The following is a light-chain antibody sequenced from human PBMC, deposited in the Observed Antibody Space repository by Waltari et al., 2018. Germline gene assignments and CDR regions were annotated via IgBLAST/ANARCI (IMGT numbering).Light chain of an antibody. Sequence: DIQMTQSPSSLSASVGDRVTITCRASQSISTYLNWYQVKPGKAPKLLISAASTLQGGVPSRFSGSGSGADFTLTISNLQPDDYATYYCQQYKDYPITFGQGTRLEIK. CDR2: AAS. J-gene: IGKJ5*01. V-gene: IGKV1-39*01. CDR1: QSISTY. CDR3: QQYKDYPIT.